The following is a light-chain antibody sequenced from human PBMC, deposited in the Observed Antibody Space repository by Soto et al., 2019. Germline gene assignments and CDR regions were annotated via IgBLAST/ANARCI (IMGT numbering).Light chain of an antibody. CDR1: SSDVGGYNY. V-gene: IGLV2-14*01. CDR2: EVS. J-gene: IGLJ2*01. CDR3: SSYTSSSTLEAV. Sequence: QSALTQPASVSGSPGQSITIYCTGTSSDVGGYNYVSWYQQHPGKAPKLMIYEVSNRPSGVSNRFSGSKSGNTASLTISGLQAEDEADYYCSSYTSSSTLEAVFGGGTKLTVL.